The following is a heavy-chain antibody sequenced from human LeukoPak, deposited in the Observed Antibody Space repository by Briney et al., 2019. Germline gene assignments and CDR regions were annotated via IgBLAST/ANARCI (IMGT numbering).Heavy chain of an antibody. J-gene: IGHJ4*02. D-gene: IGHD3-10*01. Sequence: SETLSLTCSVSGFSISSGYFWGWIRQPPGKGLEWIGSIFLTGITYYNPSLKSRVTISADTSKNQFSLKLSSVTAADTAVYYCARDRDYYKSGSHASTLDYWGQGSLVTVSS. CDR2: IFLTGIT. CDR1: GFSISSGYF. V-gene: IGHV4-38-2*02. CDR3: ARDRDYYKSGSHASTLDY.